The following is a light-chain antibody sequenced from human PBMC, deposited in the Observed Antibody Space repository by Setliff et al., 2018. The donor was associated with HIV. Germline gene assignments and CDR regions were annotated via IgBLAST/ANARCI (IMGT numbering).Light chain of an antibody. V-gene: IGLV2-11*01. CDR1: SSDVGSYNY. CDR2: DVT. Sequence: QFALTQPRSVSGSPGQSVTIPCTGTSSDVGSYNYVTWYQQHPGKVPKLMIYDVTRRPSGVPDRFSGSRSGNTASLTISGLQAEDEADYYCSSFAGRLQVFGTGTKVTVL. J-gene: IGLJ1*01. CDR3: SSFAGRLQV.